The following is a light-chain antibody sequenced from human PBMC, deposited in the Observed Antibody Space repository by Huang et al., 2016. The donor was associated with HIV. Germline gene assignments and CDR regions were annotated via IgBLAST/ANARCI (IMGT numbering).Light chain of an antibody. Sequence: DIVMTQSPDSLAVSLGERATISCVSSQSVLSPSNKRNQLAWYQQKPRQPPKLLIYWASTRESGVPDRFRGSGSATDFTLTIDNLQAEDVALYFCQQYYSIPGFGQGTYVEV. J-gene: IGKJ1*01. V-gene: IGKV4-1*01. CDR3: QQYYSIPG. CDR1: QSVLSPSNKRNQ. CDR2: WAS.